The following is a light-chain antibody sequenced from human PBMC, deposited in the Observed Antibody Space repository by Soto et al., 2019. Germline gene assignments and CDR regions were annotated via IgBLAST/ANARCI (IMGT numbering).Light chain of an antibody. CDR2: DVS. V-gene: IGLV2-14*01. J-gene: IGLJ1*01. CDR3: SSYTSSSPTYV. CDR1: SSDVGGYNY. Sequence: QSALTQPASVSGSPGQSITLSCTGTSSDVGGYNYVSWYQHHPGKAPKLMIYDVSNRPSGVSNRFSGSTSGNTASLTISGLQAQDEADYCSSSYTSSSPTYVFRTGTQLTVL.